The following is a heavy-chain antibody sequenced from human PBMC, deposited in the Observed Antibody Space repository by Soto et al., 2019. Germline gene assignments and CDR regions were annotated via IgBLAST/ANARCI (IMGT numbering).Heavy chain of an antibody. V-gene: IGHV1-46*03. CDR1: GYTFTSYY. J-gene: IGHJ5*02. CDR3: ARGASVVSIVVVVAATPAPYNWFDP. Sequence: GASVKVSCKASGYTFTSYYMHWVRQAPGQGLEWMGIINPSGGSTSYAQKFQGRVTMTRDTSTSTVYMELSSLRSEDTAVYYCARGASVVSIVVVVAATPAPYNWFDPWGQGTLVTVS. D-gene: IGHD2-15*01. CDR2: INPSGGST.